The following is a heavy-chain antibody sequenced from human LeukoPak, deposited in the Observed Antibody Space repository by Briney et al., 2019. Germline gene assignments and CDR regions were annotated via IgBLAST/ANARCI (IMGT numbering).Heavy chain of an antibody. CDR3: ARDRDFWSGSTHFYMDV. J-gene: IGHJ6*03. D-gene: IGHD3-3*01. CDR1: AFTFTASR. CDR2: ISSSSYI. Sequence: PGRSLRLSCAASAFTFTASRINWVRQPPGNGLEWVSSISSSSYIKDPDAVRGRFTISRDNARNSLYLQMNSLRAEDTAIYYCARDRDFWSGSTHFYMDVWGKGTTVTVSS. V-gene: IGHV3-21*01.